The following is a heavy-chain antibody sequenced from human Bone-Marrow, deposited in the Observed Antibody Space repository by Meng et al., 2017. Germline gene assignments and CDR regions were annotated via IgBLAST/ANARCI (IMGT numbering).Heavy chain of an antibody. D-gene: IGHD3-10*01. CDR1: GFTFSSYA. Sequence: GESLKISCAASGFTFSSYAMSWVRQAPGKGLEWGSAISGSGGRTYYADSVKGRFTISRDNSKNTLYLQMNRLRADYTAVYYSARGRSGSYYNRYYFDYWGQGTLVTVSS. CDR2: ISGSGGRT. V-gene: IGHV3-23*01. J-gene: IGHJ4*02. CDR3: ARGRSGSYYNRYYFDY.